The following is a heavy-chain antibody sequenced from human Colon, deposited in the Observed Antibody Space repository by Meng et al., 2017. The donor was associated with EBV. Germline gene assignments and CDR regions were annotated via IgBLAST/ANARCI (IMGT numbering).Heavy chain of an antibody. J-gene: IGHJ4*02. Sequence: QVQLQESGPELVKPSGTLSLTCAVSGDSVRSVTWWTWVRQPPGKGLEWIGEIYHGGSPNYNPSLESRVTISVDKSKNQFSLDLTSVTAADTAVYFCARVMRHQLLRFFDYWGQGILVTVSS. CDR1: GDSVRSVTW. CDR2: IYHGGSP. CDR3: ARVMRHQLLRFFDY. V-gene: IGHV4-4*02. D-gene: IGHD2-15*01.